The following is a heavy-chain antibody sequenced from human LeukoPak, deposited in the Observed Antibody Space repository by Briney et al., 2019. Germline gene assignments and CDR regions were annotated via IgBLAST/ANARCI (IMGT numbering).Heavy chain of an antibody. CDR2: ISPSGDRT. V-gene: IGHV3-64*02. Sequence: GSLRLSCAASGFTFTNHPMHWVRQASGKRLEYVSAISPSGDRTWYADSVKGRFTISRDNSKNTMYLQMGSLRPEDMDVYYCARAFRPASDPHDFYDFWGRGTTVTVSS. CDR3: ARAFRPASDPHDFYDF. D-gene: IGHD3/OR15-3a*01. J-gene: IGHJ3*01. CDR1: GFTFTNHP.